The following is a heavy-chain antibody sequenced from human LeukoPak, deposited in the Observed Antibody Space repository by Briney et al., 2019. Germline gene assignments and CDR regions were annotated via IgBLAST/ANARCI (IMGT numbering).Heavy chain of an antibody. V-gene: IGHV4-39*01. CDR2: IYYSGST. Sequence: SETLSLTCTVSSGSISSSSYYWGWIRQPPGKGLEWIGSIYYSGSTYYNPSLKSRVTMSVDTSKNQFSLKLSSVTAADTAVYYCARQMSYPYYFDYWGQGTLVTVSS. J-gene: IGHJ4*02. D-gene: IGHD3-16*02. CDR3: ARQMSYPYYFDY. CDR1: SGSISSSSYY.